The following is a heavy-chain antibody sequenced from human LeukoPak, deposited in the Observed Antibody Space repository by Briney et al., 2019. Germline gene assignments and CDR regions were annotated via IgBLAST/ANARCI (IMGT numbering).Heavy chain of an antibody. V-gene: IGHV3-30*03. Sequence: PGRSLRLSCAASGFTFSSYGMHWVRQAPGKGLEWVAVISYDGSNKYYADSVKGRFTISRDNSKNTLYLQMNSLRAEDTAVYYCARDGLAAVLDYWGQGTLVTVSS. J-gene: IGHJ4*02. CDR2: ISYDGSNK. CDR3: ARDGLAAVLDY. D-gene: IGHD6-13*01. CDR1: GFTFSSYG.